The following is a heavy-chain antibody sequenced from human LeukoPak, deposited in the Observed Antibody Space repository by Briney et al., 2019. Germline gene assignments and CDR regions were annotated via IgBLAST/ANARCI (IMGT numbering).Heavy chain of an antibody. J-gene: IGHJ4*02. CDR1: GYIFTNYY. D-gene: IGHD6-19*01. V-gene: IGHV1-46*01. Sequence: ASAKVSCKASGYIFTNYYIHWVRQAPGQGPEWMGIINPSGGGTTYAPKFQGRVTMTKDTSTSTVYMVLSRLGSADTALYYCARETDIAVAANYFDYWGQGTLVTVSS. CDR3: ARETDIAVAANYFDY. CDR2: INPSGGGT.